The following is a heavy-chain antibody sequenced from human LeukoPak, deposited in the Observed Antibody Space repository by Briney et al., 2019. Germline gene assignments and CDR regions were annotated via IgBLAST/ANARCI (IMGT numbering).Heavy chain of an antibody. J-gene: IGHJ6*02. CDR2: INAGNGNT. CDR1: GYTFTSYA. Sequence: ASVKVSCKASGYTFTSYAMHWVRQAPGQRLEWMGRINAGNGNTKYSQKFQGRVTMTRNTSISTAYMELSSLRSEDTAVYYCARARTSHPTVNRPYYYYYYGMDVWGQGTTVTVSS. CDR3: ARARTSHPTVNRPYYYYYYGMDV. D-gene: IGHD3-16*02. V-gene: IGHV1-3*01.